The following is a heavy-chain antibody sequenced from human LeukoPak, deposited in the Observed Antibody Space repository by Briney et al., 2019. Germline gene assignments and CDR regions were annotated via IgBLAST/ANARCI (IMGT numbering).Heavy chain of an antibody. V-gene: IGHV1-2*02. D-gene: IGHD3-22*01. CDR1: GYTFTGYY. CDR3: ARYTYYYDSSGYYLKAEAFDI. CDR2: INPNSGGT. J-gene: IGHJ3*02. Sequence: ASVKVSCKASGYTFTGYYMHWVRQAPGQGLEWMGWINPNSGGTNYAQKFQGRVTMTRDTSISTAYMELSSVTAADTAVYYCARYTYYYDSSGYYLKAEAFDIWGQGTMVTVSS.